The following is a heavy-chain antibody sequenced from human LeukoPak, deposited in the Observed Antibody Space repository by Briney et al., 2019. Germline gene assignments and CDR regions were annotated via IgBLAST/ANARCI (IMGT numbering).Heavy chain of an antibody. CDR1: GFTFSSYA. CDR3: ARGAYGYYYMDV. V-gene: IGHV3-30-3*01. D-gene: IGHD4-17*01. J-gene: IGHJ6*03. Sequence: GGSLRLSCAASGFTFSSYAMHWVRQAPGKGLEWVAVISYDGSNKYYAHSVKGRFTISRDNAKNTLYLEMNSLRAEDTAMYYCARGAYGYYYMDVWGKGTTVTVSS. CDR2: ISYDGSNK.